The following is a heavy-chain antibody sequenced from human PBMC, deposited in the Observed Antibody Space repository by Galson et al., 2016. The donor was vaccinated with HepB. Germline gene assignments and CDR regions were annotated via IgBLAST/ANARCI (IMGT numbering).Heavy chain of an antibody. CDR1: GLSFSSYV. D-gene: IGHD3-10*01. CDR2: MSYDGKNK. J-gene: IGHJ3*02. V-gene: IGHV3-30*18. Sequence: SLRLSCAASGLSFSSYVMHWVRQTPSKGLEWVAVMSYDGKNKFYRDSVKGRFTISRDHSKSTLYLQMNSLRVEDTAVYFCAKPPSGEDDVFHIWGQGTMVTVSS. CDR3: AKPPSGEDDVFHI.